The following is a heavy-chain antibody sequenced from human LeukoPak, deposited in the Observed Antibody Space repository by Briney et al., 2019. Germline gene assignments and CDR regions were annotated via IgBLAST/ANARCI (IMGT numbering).Heavy chain of an antibody. CDR1: GGSISSYY. Sequence: SETLSLTCTVSGGSISSYYWGWIRQPPGKGLEWIGSIYYSGRTYYNSSLKSRVTISVDTSKNQFSLKVTSVTAADTAVYYCASAYYDILGGHFDYWGQGTLVTVSS. V-gene: IGHV4-39*07. CDR3: ASAYYDILGGHFDY. D-gene: IGHD3-9*01. J-gene: IGHJ4*02. CDR2: IYYSGRT.